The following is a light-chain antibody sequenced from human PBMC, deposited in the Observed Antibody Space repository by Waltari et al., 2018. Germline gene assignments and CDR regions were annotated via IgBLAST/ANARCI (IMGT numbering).Light chain of an antibody. J-gene: IGKJ2*01. Sequence: DIQMTQFPSSLSASEGDRVTIACHASQDITNYLNWYQQTIGRAPKLLIYDASNLETGVSSRFSGSGSGTNFTFVISSLQPEDIATYYCQQSDGLPRTFGQGTQVEIK. CDR2: DAS. CDR1: QDITNY. V-gene: IGKV1-33*01. CDR3: QQSDGLPRT.